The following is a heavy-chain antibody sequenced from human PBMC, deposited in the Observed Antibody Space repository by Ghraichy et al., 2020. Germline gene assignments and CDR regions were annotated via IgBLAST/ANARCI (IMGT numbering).Heavy chain of an antibody. CDR2: IYYSGST. Sequence: SQTLSLTCTVSGGSISSYYWSWIRQPPGKGLEWIGYIYYSGSTNYNPSLKSRVTISVDTSKNQFSLKLSSVTAADTAVYYCASNPLKGYYDSRGYHGFDYWGQGTLVTVSS. D-gene: IGHD3-22*01. CDR1: GGSISSYY. CDR3: ASNPLKGYYDSRGYHGFDY. J-gene: IGHJ4*02. V-gene: IGHV4-59*01.